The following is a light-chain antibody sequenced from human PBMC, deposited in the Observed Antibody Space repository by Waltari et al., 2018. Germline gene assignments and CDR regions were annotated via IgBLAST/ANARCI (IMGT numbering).Light chain of an antibody. CDR2: DVS. CDR3: SSYTSSSTLWV. Sequence: QSALTQPASVSGSPGQSIPISCTGTRSAVGGYHYVSWYQQHPGKAPKLMIYDVSNRPSGVSNRFSGSKSGNTASLTISGLQAEDEADYYCSSYTSSSTLWVFGGGTKLTVL. J-gene: IGLJ3*02. CDR1: RSAVGGYHY. V-gene: IGLV2-14*03.